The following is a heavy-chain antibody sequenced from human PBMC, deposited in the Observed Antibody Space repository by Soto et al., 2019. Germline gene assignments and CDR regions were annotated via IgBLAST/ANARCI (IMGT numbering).Heavy chain of an antibody. CDR1: GGTFSSYA. CDR3: ASHGLRAARRDYYYYGMDV. J-gene: IGHJ6*02. CDR2: IIPIFGTA. V-gene: IGHV1-69*13. Sequence: SVKVSCKASGGTFSSYAISWVRQAPGQGLEWMGGIIPIFGTANYAQKFQGRVTITADESTSTAYMELRSLRSEDTAVYYCASHGLRAARRDYYYYGMDVWG. D-gene: IGHD6-6*01.